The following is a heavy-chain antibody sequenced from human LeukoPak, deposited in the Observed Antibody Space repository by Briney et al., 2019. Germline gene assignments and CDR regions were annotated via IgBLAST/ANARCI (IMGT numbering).Heavy chain of an antibody. CDR3: AREERYCSSSSWYMIAFDI. D-gene: IGHD2-2*02. J-gene: IGHJ3*02. CDR2: IYYSGST. V-gene: IGHV4-30-4*08. CDR1: GRSISSGDYY. Sequence: TLSLTCTVSGRSISSGDYYWSWIRQPPGKGEVWIEYIYYSGSTYYNPSLKSRVTISVDTSKNQFSLKLSSVTAADTAVYYCAREERYCSSSSWYMIAFDIGGQGTMVTVSS.